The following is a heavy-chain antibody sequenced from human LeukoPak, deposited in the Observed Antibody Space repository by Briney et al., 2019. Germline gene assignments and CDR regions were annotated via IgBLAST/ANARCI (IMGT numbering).Heavy chain of an antibody. V-gene: IGHV3-7*01. CDR2: LKQDGREK. D-gene: IGHD1-26*01. Sequence: PGGSLRLSCAASRFSFGSDWMTWVRQAPGKGLEWLASLKQDGREKYYVDSVKGRFTISRDNAKNSLYLQMNSLRAEDTAVYYCARAPGWRSYSDFWGQGTLVTVSS. CDR3: ARAPGWRSYSDF. CDR1: RFSFGSDW. J-gene: IGHJ4*02.